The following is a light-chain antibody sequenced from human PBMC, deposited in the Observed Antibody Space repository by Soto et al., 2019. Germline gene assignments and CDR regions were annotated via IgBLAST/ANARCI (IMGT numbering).Light chain of an antibody. CDR3: SSYAGSNRV. CDR2: EVS. Sequence: QSALTQPPSASGSPGQSVTISCTGTNSDVGGYNYVSWYQQYPGKAPKLMIYEVSKRPSGVPDRFSGSKSGNTASLTVSGLQAEDEADYYCSSYAGSNRVFGTGTKVTVL. CDR1: NSDVGGYNY. J-gene: IGLJ1*01. V-gene: IGLV2-8*01.